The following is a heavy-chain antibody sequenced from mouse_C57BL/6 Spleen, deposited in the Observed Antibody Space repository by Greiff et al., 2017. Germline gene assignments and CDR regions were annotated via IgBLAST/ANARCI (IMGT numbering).Heavy chain of an antibody. V-gene: IGHV10-3*01. CDR3: VREDTTVVERYFDV. CDR2: IRSKSSNYAT. J-gene: IGHJ1*03. D-gene: IGHD1-1*01. Sequence: EVQLVESGGGLVQPKGSLKLSCAASGFTFNTYAMHWVRQAPGKGLEWVARIRSKSSNYATYYADSVKDRFTISRDDSQSMLYLQMNNLKTEDTAMYYCVREDTTVVERYFDVWGTGTTVTVSS. CDR1: GFTFNTYA.